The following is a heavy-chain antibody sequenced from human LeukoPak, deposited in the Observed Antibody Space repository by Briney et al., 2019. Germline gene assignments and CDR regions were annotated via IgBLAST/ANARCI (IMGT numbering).Heavy chain of an antibody. D-gene: IGHD6-6*01. Sequence: ASVKVSCKASNYTFTNYGISWVRQAPGQGLEWMGWISAYNGNTNYAQKFQGRVTITADESTSTAYMELSSLRSEDTAVYYCARDDSSSANWGQGTLVTVSS. CDR1: NYTFTNYG. CDR3: ARDDSSSAN. CDR2: ISAYNGNT. V-gene: IGHV1-18*01. J-gene: IGHJ4*02.